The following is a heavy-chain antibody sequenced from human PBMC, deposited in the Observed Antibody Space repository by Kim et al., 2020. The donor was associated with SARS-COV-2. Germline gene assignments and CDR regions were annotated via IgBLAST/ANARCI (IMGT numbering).Heavy chain of an antibody. CDR3: ARDLLVGATSYGMDV. CDR1: GFTFSSYG. D-gene: IGHD1-26*01. Sequence: GGSLRLSCAASGFTFSSYGMHWVRQAPGKGLEGVAVIWYDGSNKYYADSVKGRLTISRDNSKNTLYLQMNSLRAEDTAVYYCARDLLVGATSYGMDVWGQGTTVTVSS. V-gene: IGHV3-33*01. CDR2: IWYDGSNK. J-gene: IGHJ6*02.